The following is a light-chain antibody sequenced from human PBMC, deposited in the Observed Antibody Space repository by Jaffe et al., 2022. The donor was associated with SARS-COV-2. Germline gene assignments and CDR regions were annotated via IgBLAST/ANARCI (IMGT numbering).Light chain of an antibody. J-gene: IGLJ3*02. CDR3: VLFMTGDIWV. CDR1: SGSVSTAYY. CDR2: STN. V-gene: IGLV8-61*01. Sequence: QTVVTQEPSLSVSPGGTVTLTCGLSSGSVSTAYYPSWYQQTPGQAPRTLIYSTNARSSGVPDRFSGSILGNKAALTITGAQADDESDYYCVLFMTGDIWVFGGGTRLTVL.